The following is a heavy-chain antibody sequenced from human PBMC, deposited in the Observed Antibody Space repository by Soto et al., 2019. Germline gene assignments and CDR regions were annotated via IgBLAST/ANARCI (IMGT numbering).Heavy chain of an antibody. CDR3: ARNSYGHSGVDYAGLDV. CDR2: IIPIFGTA. D-gene: IGHD5-18*01. Sequence: QVQLVQSGAEVKKPGSSVKVSCKASGGTFSSYAISWVRQAPGQGLEWMGGIIPIFGTANYAQKFQGRVTITADESTSTAYRELSSLRSEDTAVQYCARNSYGHSGVDYAGLDVWGQGSTVTVCS. V-gene: IGHV1-69*01. CDR1: GGTFSSYA. J-gene: IGHJ6*02.